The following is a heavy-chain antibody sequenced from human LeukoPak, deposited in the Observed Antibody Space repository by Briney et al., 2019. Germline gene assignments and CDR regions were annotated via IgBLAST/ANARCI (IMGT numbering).Heavy chain of an antibody. CDR1: GVSTSSYY. CDR2: VYYSGNT. D-gene: IGHD6-19*01. J-gene: IGHJ4*02. V-gene: IGHV4-59*01. CDR3: ARVGSGCFDS. Sequence: PSETLSLTCTVSGVSTSSYYWSWIRQPPGQGLEWTGYVYYSGNTNYSPSLKSRVTISIDTSRNQFSLRLSSVTAADTAVYYCARVGSGCFDSWGQGTLVTVSS.